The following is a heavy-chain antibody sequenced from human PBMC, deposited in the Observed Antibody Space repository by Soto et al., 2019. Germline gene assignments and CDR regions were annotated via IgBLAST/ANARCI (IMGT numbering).Heavy chain of an antibody. CDR3: ASSSRVDSSGYYYVPAFDI. CDR2: INDGGRT. D-gene: IGHD3-22*01. V-gene: IGHV4-34*01. CDR1: GGSFSGYY. J-gene: IGHJ3*02. Sequence: PSEPLSHTFSVYGGSFSGYYWSWIRQSPGMGLEWIGEINDGGRTYQNPSLKSRVTTSVDTSKNQFSLKLSSVTAADTAVYYCASSSRVDSSGYYYVPAFDIWGQGTMVTVSS.